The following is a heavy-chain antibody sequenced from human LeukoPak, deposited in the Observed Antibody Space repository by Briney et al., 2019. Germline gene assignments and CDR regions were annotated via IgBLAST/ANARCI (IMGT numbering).Heavy chain of an antibody. V-gene: IGHV3-7*03. CDR1: GFTFSSNW. J-gene: IGHJ6*02. CDR3: ARGGGLDV. Sequence: PGGSLRLSCAASGFTFSSNWMNWARQAPGKGLEWVASINHNGNVYYYVDSVKGRFTISRDNAKNSLYLQMSNLRAEDTAVYFCARGGGLDVWGQGATVTVSS. D-gene: IGHD3-16*01. CDR2: INHNGNVY.